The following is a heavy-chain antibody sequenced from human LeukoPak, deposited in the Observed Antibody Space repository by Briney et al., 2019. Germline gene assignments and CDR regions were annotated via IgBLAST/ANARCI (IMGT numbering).Heavy chain of an antibody. D-gene: IGHD2-2*01. J-gene: IGHJ4*02. CDR1: GYTFTGYY. Sequence: ASVTVFFKASGYTFTGYYMHWVRQAPGQGLEWMGWINPNSGGTNYAQKFQGRVTMTRDTSISTAYMELSRLRSDDTAVYYCARDRYCSSTSCQKIFDYWGQGTLVTVSS. V-gene: IGHV1-2*02. CDR2: INPNSGGT. CDR3: ARDRYCSSTSCQKIFDY.